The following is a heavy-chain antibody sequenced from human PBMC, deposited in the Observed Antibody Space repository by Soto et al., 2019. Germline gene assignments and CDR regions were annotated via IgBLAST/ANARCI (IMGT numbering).Heavy chain of an antibody. CDR1: GYTFTSYG. D-gene: IGHD3-10*01. CDR3: ARDYYGSGSYYNEGWDYYYYGMDV. CDR2: ISAYNGNT. Sequence: QVQLVQSGAEVKKPGASVKVSCKASGYTFTSYGISWVRQAPGQGLEWMGWISAYNGNTNYAQKLQGRVTMTTDTSTSTAYMELRSLRSDDTAVYYCARDYYGSGSYYNEGWDYYYYGMDVWGQGTTVTVSS. J-gene: IGHJ6*02. V-gene: IGHV1-18*01.